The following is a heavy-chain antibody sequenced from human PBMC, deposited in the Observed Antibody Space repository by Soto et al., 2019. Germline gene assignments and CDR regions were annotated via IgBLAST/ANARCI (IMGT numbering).Heavy chain of an antibody. D-gene: IGHD2-15*01. CDR3: ARYRREAVAGYTLDN. CDR2: VYNSGST. Sequence: SETLSLTCTVSGGSISSNYWTWIRQPPGKGLEWIGYVYNSGSTNYNPSLKSRVTISEDTSKSQFSLKVNSMTAADTAVDYCARYRREAVAGYTLDNWGQGMLVTFYS. CDR1: GGSISSNY. V-gene: IGHV4-4*09. J-gene: IGHJ4*02.